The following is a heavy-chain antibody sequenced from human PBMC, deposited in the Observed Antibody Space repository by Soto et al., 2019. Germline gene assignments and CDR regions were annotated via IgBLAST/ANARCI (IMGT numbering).Heavy chain of an antibody. CDR1: GYTFTSYY. V-gene: IGHV1-46*03. J-gene: IGHJ4*02. Sequence: QVRLVQSGAEVKKPGASVKVSCKASGYTFTSYYLHWVRQAPGQGLEWMGMINPSGGGTYYAQNFEGRVTMTRDTSTSTVSLELSSLRFEDTAVYYCVRVPPRGWANFDYWGQGTLVAVSS. CDR3: VRVPPRGWANFDY. CDR2: INPSGGGT. D-gene: IGHD1-26*01.